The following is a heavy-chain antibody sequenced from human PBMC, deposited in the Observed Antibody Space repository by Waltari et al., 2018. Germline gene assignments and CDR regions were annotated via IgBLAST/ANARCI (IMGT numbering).Heavy chain of an antibody. D-gene: IGHD2-8*01. V-gene: IGHV3-13*01. CDR3: ARVRSMLNWYFDL. J-gene: IGHJ2*01. CDR2: IGTAGDT. Sequence: EVQLVESGGGLVQPGGSLRLSCAASGFTFSSYDMNWVRQATGKCLECVSSIGTAGDTYYPGSVKGRFTISRENAKNSLYLQMNSLRAGDTAVYYCARVRSMLNWYFDLWGRGTLVTVSS. CDR1: GFTFSSYD.